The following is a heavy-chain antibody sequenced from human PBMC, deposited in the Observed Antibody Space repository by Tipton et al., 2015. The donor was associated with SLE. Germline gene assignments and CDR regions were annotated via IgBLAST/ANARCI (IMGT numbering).Heavy chain of an antibody. V-gene: IGHV5-51*03. J-gene: IGHJ3*02. CDR3: ARRCHGGFGESPNAFDI. CDR2: IYPGDSDT. Sequence: QSGPEVKKPGESLKISCKGSGYSFTSYWIGWVRQMPGKGLEWMGIIYPGDSDTRYSPSLQGQVTISADKSISTAYLQWSSLKASDTAMYYCARRCHGGFGESPNAFDIWGQGTMVTVSS. CDR1: GYSFTSYW. D-gene: IGHD3-10*01.